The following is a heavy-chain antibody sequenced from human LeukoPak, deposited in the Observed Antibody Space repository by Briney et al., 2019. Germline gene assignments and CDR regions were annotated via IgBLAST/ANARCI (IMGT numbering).Heavy chain of an antibody. J-gene: IGHJ4*02. Sequence: GGSLRLSCAASGFTFSNHAMHWVRQAPGKGLEWVSAIRGSGDTALYADSVKGRFTISRDNFKNIVYLEMNSLRAEDTATYYCAKVTWESRPPDCNSWGPGTLVTVSS. D-gene: IGHD6-6*01. CDR2: IRGSGDTA. CDR1: GFTFSNHA. V-gene: IGHV3-23*01. CDR3: AKVTWESRPPDCNS.